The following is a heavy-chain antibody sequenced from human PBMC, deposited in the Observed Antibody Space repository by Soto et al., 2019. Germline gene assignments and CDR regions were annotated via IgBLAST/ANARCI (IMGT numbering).Heavy chain of an antibody. V-gene: IGHV3-7*01. CDR3: ARSNAIAM. J-gene: IGHJ3*02. D-gene: IGHD2-2*01. CDR1: GFIFSNDW. Sequence: EVQLVESGGGFVQPGGSLRLSCAASGFIFSNDWMTWVRQAPGKGLEWEANIKPDGSERYYVDSVKGRFTISRDDAKNSLYLQMNSLRAEDTALYYCARSNAIAMWGQGTMVTVSS. CDR2: IKPDGSER.